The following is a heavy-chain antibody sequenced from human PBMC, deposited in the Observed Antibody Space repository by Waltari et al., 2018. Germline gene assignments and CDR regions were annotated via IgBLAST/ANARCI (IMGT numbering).Heavy chain of an antibody. D-gene: IGHD4-17*01. CDR2: ISGSGGST. CDR3: AIRPTVPMSY. J-gene: IGHJ4*02. V-gene: IGHV3-23*01. CDR1: GSPFSSYA. Sequence: EVQLLESGGGLVQPGGSLSLSCAASGSPFSSYAMTWVRKAPGKGLEWVSAISGSGGSTYYADSVKGRFTISRDNSKNTLYLQMNSLRAEDTAVYYCAIRPTVPMSYWGQGTLVTVSS.